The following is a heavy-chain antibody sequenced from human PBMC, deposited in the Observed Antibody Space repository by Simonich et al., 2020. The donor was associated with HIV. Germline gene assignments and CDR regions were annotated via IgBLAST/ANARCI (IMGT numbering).Heavy chain of an antibody. Sequence: KLMESGGGLVQPGGSLRLSGVGSGFTLRNYWMSWVRQVPGKGLEWVSNIKQAGGKKYYVDSVKGRFPISRDNANKLLYLQMNSLRAEDTAVYYCTRDYLVWGQGSLVTVSS. CDR1: GFTLRNYW. J-gene: IGHJ4*02. CDR3: TRDYLV. V-gene: IGHV3-7*01. CDR2: IKQAGGKK. D-gene: IGHD2-8*02.